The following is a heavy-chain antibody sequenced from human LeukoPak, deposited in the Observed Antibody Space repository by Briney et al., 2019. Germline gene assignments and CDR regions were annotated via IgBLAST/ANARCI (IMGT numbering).Heavy chain of an antibody. V-gene: IGHV4-59*01. J-gene: IGHJ4*02. CDR2: IYYSGGT. CDR1: GGSISTYY. CDR3: ARYPAYGGTYYFDY. Sequence: PSETLSLTCTVSGGSISTYYWSWIRQPPGKGLEWIGHIYYSGGTNYSPSLKTRVTISVDTSKNQFSLKLSSVTAADTAVYYCARYPAYGGTYYFDYWGQGTLVTVPS. D-gene: IGHD1-26*01.